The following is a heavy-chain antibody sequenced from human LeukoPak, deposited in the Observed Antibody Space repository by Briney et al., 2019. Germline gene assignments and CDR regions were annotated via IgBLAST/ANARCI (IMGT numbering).Heavy chain of an antibody. CDR2: IKKDGSEK. V-gene: IGHV3-7*01. CDR1: GFTFSSYW. Sequence: PGGSLRLSCAASGFTFSSYWMSWVRQAPGKGLEWVANIKKDGSEKYYVDSVKGRFTISRDNAKKPLYLQMNSLRAEDTAVYYCARARYDSSGDFDYWGQGTLVTVSS. CDR3: ARARYDSSGDFDY. D-gene: IGHD3-22*01. J-gene: IGHJ4*02.